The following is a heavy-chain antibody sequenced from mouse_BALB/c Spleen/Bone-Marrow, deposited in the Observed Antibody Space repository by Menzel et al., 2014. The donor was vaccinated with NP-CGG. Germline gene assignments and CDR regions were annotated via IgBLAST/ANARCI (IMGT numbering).Heavy chain of an antibody. V-gene: IGHV5-9-3*01. CDR1: GFSFSSYA. D-gene: IGHD2-1*01. CDR3: ARQRDDNYRGCAY. Sequence: EAHLVESGGGLVKPGGSLKLSCAASGFSFSSYAMSWVRQTPEKRLEWVATISSGGSYTYYPDSVKGRFTISRDNAKNTLYLQMSSLRSEDTAMYYCARQRDDNYRGCAYWDQGTLVTVSA. J-gene: IGHJ3*01. CDR2: ISSGGSYT.